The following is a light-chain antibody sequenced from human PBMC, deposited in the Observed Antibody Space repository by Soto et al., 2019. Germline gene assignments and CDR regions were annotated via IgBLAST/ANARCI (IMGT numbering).Light chain of an antibody. J-gene: IGKJ4*01. CDR2: DTS. CDR1: QGINNY. V-gene: IGKV1-33*01. CDR3: QQYHTLPIT. Sequence: DIQMTQSPSSQSASVGDRVTITCQASQGINNYLNWYQQKPGNAPKLLIFDTSDLETGVPSRFSGRGSGTDFTFTISSLQPEDVAAYYCQQYHTLPITFGGGTKVDI.